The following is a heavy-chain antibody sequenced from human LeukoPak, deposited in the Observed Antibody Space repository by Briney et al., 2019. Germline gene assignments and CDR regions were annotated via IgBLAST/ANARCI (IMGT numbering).Heavy chain of an antibody. CDR1: GGSLSYYY. J-gene: IGHJ4*02. V-gene: IGHV4-34*01. Sequence: SETLSLTCAVYGGSLSYYYWHWIRQPPGKGLEWIGEINHRGRTSFNPSLNSRLTISVDTSKNQFSLKLSSVTAADTAVYYCARHAYDFWSGYYTNYYFDYWGQGTLVTVSS. CDR2: INHRGRT. D-gene: IGHD3-3*01. CDR3: ARHAYDFWSGYYTNYYFDY.